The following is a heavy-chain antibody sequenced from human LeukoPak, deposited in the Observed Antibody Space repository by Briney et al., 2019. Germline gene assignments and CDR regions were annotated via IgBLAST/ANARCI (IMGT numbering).Heavy chain of an antibody. CDR2: INHSGST. Sequence: PGGSLRLSCAASGFTFSSYSMNWVRQAPGKGLEWIGEINHSGSTNYNPSLKSRVTISVDTSKNQFSLKLSSVTAADTAVYYCARVRYFDWFRGYYNWFDPWGQGTLVTVSS. CDR1: GFTFSSYS. J-gene: IGHJ5*02. CDR3: ARVRYFDWFRGYYNWFDP. D-gene: IGHD3-9*01. V-gene: IGHV4-34*01.